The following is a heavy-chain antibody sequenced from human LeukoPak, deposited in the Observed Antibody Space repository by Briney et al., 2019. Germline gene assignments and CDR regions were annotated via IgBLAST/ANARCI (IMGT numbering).Heavy chain of an antibody. CDR1: GFTFSSYG. J-gene: IGHJ4*02. CDR3: GRGVVGLF. V-gene: IGHV3-30*03. CDR2: ISYDGSNK. D-gene: IGHD3-3*01. Sequence: GGSLRLSCAASGFTFSSYGMHWVRQAPGKGLEWVAVISYDGSNKYYADSVKGRFTISRDNSKNTLYLQMNSLRAEDTAVYYCGRGVVGLFGGQGTLVTVSS.